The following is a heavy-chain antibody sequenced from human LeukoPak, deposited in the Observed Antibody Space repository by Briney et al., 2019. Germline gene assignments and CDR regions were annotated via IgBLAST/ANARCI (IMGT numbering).Heavy chain of an antibody. CDR3: ARLAVATSDAFDI. CDR2: IYYSGST. V-gene: IGHV4-31*03. D-gene: IGHD5-12*01. CDR1: GGSISSGGYY. Sequence: PSQTLSLTCTVSGGSISSGGYYWSWIRQHPGKGLEWTGYIYYSGSTNYNPSLKSRVTISVDTSKNQFSLKLSSVTAADTAVYYCARLAVATSDAFDIWGQGTMVTVSS. J-gene: IGHJ3*02.